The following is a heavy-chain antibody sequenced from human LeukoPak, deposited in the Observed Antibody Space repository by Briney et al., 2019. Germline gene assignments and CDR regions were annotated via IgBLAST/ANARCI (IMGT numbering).Heavy chain of an antibody. Sequence: GGSLRLSCAASGFTFSTYAMHWVRQTPGKGLEWMAIISDDGSNKYYADSVKGRFIISRDNSKNTLYLQMNSLRAEDTAVYYCAKVGAPYCSGGSCYLGSDVWGKGTTVTISS. V-gene: IGHV3-30*04. CDR3: AKVGAPYCSGGSCYLGSDV. J-gene: IGHJ6*04. D-gene: IGHD2-15*01. CDR2: ISDDGSNK. CDR1: GFTFSTYA.